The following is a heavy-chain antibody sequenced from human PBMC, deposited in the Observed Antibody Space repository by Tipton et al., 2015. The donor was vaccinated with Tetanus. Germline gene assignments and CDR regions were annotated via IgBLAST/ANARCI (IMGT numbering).Heavy chain of an antibody. CDR2: IYHSGST. J-gene: IGHJ4*02. CDR3: ARVVIWFGAPPSHFDY. CDR1: GGSISSGGYS. D-gene: IGHD3-10*01. V-gene: IGHV4-30-2*01. Sequence: TLSLTCAVSGGSISSGGYSWSWIRQPPGKGLEWIGYIYHSGSTHYNTSLKSRVTISVDRSKNQFSLKLSSVTAADTAVYYCARVVIWFGAPPSHFDYWGQGTLVTVSA.